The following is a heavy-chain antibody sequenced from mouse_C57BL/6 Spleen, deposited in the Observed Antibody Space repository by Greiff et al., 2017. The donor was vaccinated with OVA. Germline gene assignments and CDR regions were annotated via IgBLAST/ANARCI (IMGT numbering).Heavy chain of an antibody. CDR3: ARDGFHAMDY. Sequence: VQLQQSGAELARPGASVKMSCKASGYTFTSYTMHWVKQRPGQGLEWIGYINPSSGYTKYNQKFKDKATLTADKSSSTAYMQLSSLTSEDSAVYYCARDGFHAMDYWGQGTSVTVSS. CDR2: INPSSGYT. V-gene: IGHV1-4*01. CDR1: GYTFTSYT. J-gene: IGHJ4*01.